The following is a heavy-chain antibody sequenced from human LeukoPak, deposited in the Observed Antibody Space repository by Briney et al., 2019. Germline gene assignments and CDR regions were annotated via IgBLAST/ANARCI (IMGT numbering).Heavy chain of an antibody. J-gene: IGHJ4*02. CDR2: VHNVGST. CDR3: ARHAEYNSGWHFYLDH. D-gene: IGHD6-19*01. Sequence: SETLSLTXAVYGGSFSGYYWAWIRQSPGKGLEWIGSVHNVGSTYYNLSLRSRVTMSIDTSKNQFSLRLNSVTAADTAVYYCARHAEYNSGWHFYLDHWGQGILVTVSS. CDR1: GGSFSGYY. V-gene: IGHV4-34*01.